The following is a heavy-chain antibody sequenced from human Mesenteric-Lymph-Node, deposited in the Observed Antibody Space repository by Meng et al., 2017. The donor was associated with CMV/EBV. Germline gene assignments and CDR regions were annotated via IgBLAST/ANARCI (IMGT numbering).Heavy chain of an antibody. CDR2: INGGANTL. D-gene: IGHD2-2*01. V-gene: IGHV3-48*03. Sequence: GESLKISCAAAGFSFGTYEMNWVRQAPGKGLEWISYINGGANTLYYADSVKGRFTISRDNAKNSLYLQMNSLRAEDTAVYYCARDLGSIVVVPAAISGDYYYYGMDVWGQGTTVTVSS. J-gene: IGHJ6*02. CDR3: ARDLGSIVVVPAAISGDYYYYGMDV. CDR1: GFSFGTYE.